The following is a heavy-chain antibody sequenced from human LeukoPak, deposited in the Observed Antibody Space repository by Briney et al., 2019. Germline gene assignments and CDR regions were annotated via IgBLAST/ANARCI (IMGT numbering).Heavy chain of an antibody. D-gene: IGHD2-15*01. J-gene: IGHJ4*02. Sequence: GASVKVSCKASGYTFTTYAMNWVRQAPGQGLEWMGWINTDTGNPTYAQGFTGRFVFSLDTSVSTAYLQISSLKAEDTAVYYCARGFCSGGSAHRCDYGGQEPRVTVPS. CDR3: ARGFCSGGSAHRCDY. CDR1: GYTFTTYA. CDR2: INTDTGNP. V-gene: IGHV7-4-1*02.